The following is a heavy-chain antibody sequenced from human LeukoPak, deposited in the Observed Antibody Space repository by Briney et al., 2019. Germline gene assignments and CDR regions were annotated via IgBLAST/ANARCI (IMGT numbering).Heavy chain of an antibody. CDR3: ARDVYGDYGSDY. V-gene: IGHV3-48*01. CDR1: GFTFSSYS. Sequence: QSGGSLRLSCAASGFTFSSYSVNWVRQAPGKGLEWVSYISSTSRTIYYADSVRGRFTISRDNAKNSLYLQMNSLRAEDTAFYYCARDVYGDYGSDYWGQGTLVTVSS. J-gene: IGHJ4*02. D-gene: IGHD4-17*01. CDR2: ISSTSRTI.